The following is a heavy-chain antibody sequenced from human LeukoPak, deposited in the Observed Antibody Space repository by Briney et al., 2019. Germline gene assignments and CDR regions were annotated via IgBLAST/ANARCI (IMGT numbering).Heavy chain of an antibody. Sequence: ASVKVSCKASGYTFTSYGISWVRQAPGQGLEWMGWISAYNGNTNYAQKLQGRVTMTTDTSTSTAYMELRSLRSDDTAVYYCARDTVVVVAVTAVSDYWGQRTLVTVSS. CDR1: GYTFTSYG. V-gene: IGHV1-18*01. D-gene: IGHD2-15*01. J-gene: IGHJ4*02. CDR2: ISAYNGNT. CDR3: ARDTVVVVAVTAVSDY.